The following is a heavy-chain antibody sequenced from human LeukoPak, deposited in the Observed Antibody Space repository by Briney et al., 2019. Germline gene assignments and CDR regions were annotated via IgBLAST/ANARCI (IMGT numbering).Heavy chain of an antibody. Sequence: SETLSLTCTVSGGSISIHYWSWIRQPPGKGLYWIGYIYYSGSTNYNPSLKSRVTISVDTSKNQFSLKLSSVTAADTAVYYCARVGSSGWPNWFDPWGQGTLVTVSS. D-gene: IGHD6-19*01. J-gene: IGHJ5*02. CDR3: ARVGSSGWPNWFDP. CDR1: GGSISIHY. V-gene: IGHV4-59*11. CDR2: IYYSGST.